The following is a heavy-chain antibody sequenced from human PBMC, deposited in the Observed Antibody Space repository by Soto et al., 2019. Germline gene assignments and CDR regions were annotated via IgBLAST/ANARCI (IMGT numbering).Heavy chain of an antibody. CDR3: ARDLVERIDGY. D-gene: IGHD1-26*01. V-gene: IGHV3-48*02. CDR1: GFSFSGSS. J-gene: IGHJ4*02. Sequence: GGSLRLSCAASGFSFSGSSMNWVRQAPGRGLEWLSYISSWGSTIYYADSVKGRFTVSRGNAKNSLYLQMHGLTDEDTAVYYCARDLVERIDGYWGKGTLVTVSS. CDR2: ISSWGSTI.